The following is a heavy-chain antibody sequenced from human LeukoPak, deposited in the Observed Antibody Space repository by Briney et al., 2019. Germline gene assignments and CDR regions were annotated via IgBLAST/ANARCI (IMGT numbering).Heavy chain of an antibody. Sequence: ASVKVSCKASGGTFSSYAISWVRQAPGQGLEWMGGIIPIFGTANYAQKFQGRVTITADKSTSTAYMELSSLRSEDTAVYYCARARLAAAGYYYMDVWGRGTTVTVSS. D-gene: IGHD6-13*01. CDR1: GGTFSSYA. CDR2: IIPIFGTA. V-gene: IGHV1-69*06. J-gene: IGHJ6*03. CDR3: ARARLAAAGYYYMDV.